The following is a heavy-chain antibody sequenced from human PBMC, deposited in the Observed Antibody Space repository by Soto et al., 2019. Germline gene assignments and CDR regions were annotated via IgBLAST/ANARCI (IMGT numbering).Heavy chain of an antibody. J-gene: IGHJ4*02. V-gene: IGHV4-4*07. CDR2: IYTSGST. CDR1: GGSISSYY. D-gene: IGHD6-13*01. Sequence: SETLSLTCTVSGGSISSYYWSWIRQPAGKGLEWIGRIYTSGSTNYNPSLKSRVTMSVDTSKNQFSLELSSVTAADTAVYYCAREMGSSSWFEGWDYWGQGTLVTVSS. CDR3: AREMGSSSWFEGWDY.